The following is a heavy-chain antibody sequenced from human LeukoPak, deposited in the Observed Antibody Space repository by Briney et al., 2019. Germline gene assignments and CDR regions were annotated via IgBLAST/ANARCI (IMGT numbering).Heavy chain of an antibody. D-gene: IGHD1-26*01. CDR1: GFTFSSYG. Sequence: GGTLRLSCAASGFTFSSYGMSWVRQAPGKGLEWVSAMSGDGATTYYADSVKGRFTISRDNSKNALYLQINSLGAEDTAVYYCAKDRLGAMLYFGCWGQGILVTVSS. V-gene: IGHV3-23*01. J-gene: IGHJ4*02. CDR3: AKDRLGAMLYFGC. CDR2: MSGDGATT.